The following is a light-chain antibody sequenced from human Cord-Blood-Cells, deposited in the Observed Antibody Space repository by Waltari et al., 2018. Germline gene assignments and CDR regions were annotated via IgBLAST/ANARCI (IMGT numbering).Light chain of an antibody. CDR1: QSVSSY. CDR2: DAS. CDR3: QQRSNWYT. Sequence: EIVLTQSPATLSLSPGERANLSCRASQSVSSYLAWYQQKPGQAPSLLIYDASNRATGIPARFSGSGSGTDFTLTISSLEPEDFAVYYCQQRSNWYTFGQGTKLEIK. J-gene: IGKJ2*01. V-gene: IGKV3-11*01.